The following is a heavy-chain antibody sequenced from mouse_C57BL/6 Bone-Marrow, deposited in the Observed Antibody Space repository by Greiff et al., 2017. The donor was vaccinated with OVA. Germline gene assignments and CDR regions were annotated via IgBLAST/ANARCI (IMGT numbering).Heavy chain of an antibody. Sequence: EVMLVESGGGLVQPGGSMKLSCAASGFTFSDAWMDWVRQSPEKGLELVAEIRNKANNHATYYAESVKGRFTIARDDSKSSVYLQMNSLRAEDTGIYYCTSYYYGSSSDYWGQGTSVTVSS. D-gene: IGHD1-1*01. CDR1: GFTFSDAW. V-gene: IGHV6-6*01. CDR2: IRNKANNHAT. CDR3: TSYYYGSSSDY. J-gene: IGHJ4*01.